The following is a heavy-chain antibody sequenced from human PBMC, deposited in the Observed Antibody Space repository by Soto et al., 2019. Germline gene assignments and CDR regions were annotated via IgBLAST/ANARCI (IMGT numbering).Heavy chain of an antibody. V-gene: IGHV4-39*07. CDR1: GGSISSSSFH. D-gene: IGHD1-1*01. CDR3: ARLYNYSGYNWFDP. CDR2: IYYSGST. Sequence: SETLSLTCTVSGGSISSSSFHWGWIRQPPGKGLEWIGSIYYSGSTYYNPSLKSRVTISVDTSKNHFSLKLSSVTAADTAVYYCARLYNYSGYNWFDPWGQGTLVTVSS. J-gene: IGHJ5*02.